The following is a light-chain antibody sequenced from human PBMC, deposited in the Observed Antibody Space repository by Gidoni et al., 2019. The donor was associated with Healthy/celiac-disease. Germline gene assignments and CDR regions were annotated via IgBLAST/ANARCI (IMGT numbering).Light chain of an antibody. V-gene: IGLV3-1*01. J-gene: IGLJ2*01. CDR3: QAWDSSTGV. CDR1: KLGDKY. CDR2: EDS. Sequence: SYELTQPPSVSVPPGQTASITCSGDKLGDKYACWYQQKPGQSPVLVIYEDSKRPSGIPERLSGSNSGNTATLTISGTQAMDEADYYCQAWDSSTGVFGGGTKLTVL.